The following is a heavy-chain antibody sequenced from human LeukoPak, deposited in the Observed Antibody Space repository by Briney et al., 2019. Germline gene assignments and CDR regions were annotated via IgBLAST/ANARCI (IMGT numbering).Heavy chain of an antibody. V-gene: IGHV3-7*01. J-gene: IGHJ4*02. CDR1: GFIFSRYW. CDR2: IKQDGSEK. Sequence: PGGSLRLSCAASGFIFSRYWMSWVRQAPGKGLEWVANIKQDGSEKYYVDSVKGRFTISRDNAKNSLYLRMYSLRAEDTAVYYCARDFTYYDFWSGYHKAELFDYWGQGTLVTVSS. D-gene: IGHD3-3*01. CDR3: ARDFTYYDFWSGYHKAELFDY.